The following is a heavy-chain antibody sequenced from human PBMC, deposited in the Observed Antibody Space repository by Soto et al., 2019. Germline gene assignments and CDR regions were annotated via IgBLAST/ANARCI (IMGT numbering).Heavy chain of an antibody. D-gene: IGHD1-26*01. Sequence: SATLSLTCAVLGGSFSGYYWRWIRQPPGKGLEWIGEINHSGSTNYNPSPKSRVTISVDTSKKQFSLKMSSVTAADTAVYYCAGGPVVGATIFDYWGQGTQVTVSS. CDR3: AGGPVVGATIFDY. CDR1: GGSFSGYY. J-gene: IGHJ4*02. CDR2: INHSGST. V-gene: IGHV4-34*01.